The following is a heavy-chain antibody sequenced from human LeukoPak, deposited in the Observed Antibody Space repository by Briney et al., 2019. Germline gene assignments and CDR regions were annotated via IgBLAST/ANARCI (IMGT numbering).Heavy chain of an antibody. V-gene: IGHV3-30*14. Sequence: GGSLRLSCAASGFTFSSYAMHWVRQAPGKGLEWVAVISYDGSNKYYADSVKGRFTISRDNSKNTLYLQMNSLRAEDTAVYYCARWTRDYDSSGYLSHWGQGTLVTVSS. D-gene: IGHD3-22*01. CDR2: ISYDGSNK. J-gene: IGHJ4*02. CDR1: GFTFSSYA. CDR3: ARWTRDYDSSGYLSH.